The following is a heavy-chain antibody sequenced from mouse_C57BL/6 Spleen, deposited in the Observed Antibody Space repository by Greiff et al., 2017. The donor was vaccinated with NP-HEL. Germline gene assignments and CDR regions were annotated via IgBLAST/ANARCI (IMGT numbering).Heavy chain of an antibody. CDR2: IYPGDGDT. CDR3: AKGIVADY. D-gene: IGHD1-1*01. V-gene: IGHV1-82*01. J-gene: IGHJ2*01. CDR1: GYAFSSSW. Sequence: VQLQQSGPELVKPGASVKISCKASGYAFSSSWMNWVKQRPGKGLEWIGRIYPGDGDTNYNGKFKGKATLTADKSSRTAYMQLSSLTTEDSAVYFCAKGIVADYWGQGTTLTVSS.